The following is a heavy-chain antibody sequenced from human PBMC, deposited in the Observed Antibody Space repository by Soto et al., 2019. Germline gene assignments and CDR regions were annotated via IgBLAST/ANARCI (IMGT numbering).Heavy chain of an antibody. V-gene: IGHV3-7*01. CDR2: IKQDGSEK. CDR1: GFTFSSYW. CDR3: ARYYGSGSYAAFDI. D-gene: IGHD3-10*01. Sequence: GGSLRLSCAASGFTFSSYWMSWVRQAPGKGLEWVANIKQDGSEKYYVDSVKGRFTISRDNAKNSLYLQMNSLRAEDTAVYYCARYYGSGSYAAFDIWGQGTMVTVSS. J-gene: IGHJ3*02.